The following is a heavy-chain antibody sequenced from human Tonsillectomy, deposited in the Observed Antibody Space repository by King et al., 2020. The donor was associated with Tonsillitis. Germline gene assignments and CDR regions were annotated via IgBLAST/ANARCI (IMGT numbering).Heavy chain of an antibody. J-gene: IGHJ5*02. CDR2: IDPSDSYT. D-gene: IGHD6-13*01. V-gene: IGHV5-10-1*03. CDR1: GYSFTSYW. Sequence: EVQLVESGAEVKKPGESLRISCKGSGYSFTSYWISWVRQMPGKGLEWMGRIDPSDSYTNYSPSFQGHVTISADKSISTAYLQWSSLKASDTAMYYCARHEWRGSSWQRDWFDPWGQGTLVTVSS. CDR3: ARHEWRGSSWQRDWFDP.